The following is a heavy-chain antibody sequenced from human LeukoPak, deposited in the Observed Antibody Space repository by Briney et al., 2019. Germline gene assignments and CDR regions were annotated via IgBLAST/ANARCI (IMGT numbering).Heavy chain of an antibody. CDR2: IYYSGST. CDR3: ASNYYYGSGSYD. D-gene: IGHD3-10*01. CDR1: GGSISSSSYY. J-gene: IGHJ4*02. V-gene: IGHV4-39*01. Sequence: SETLSLTCTVSGGSISSSSYYWGWIRQPPGKGLEWIGSIYYSGSTYYNPSLKSRVTISVDTSKNQFSLKLSSVTAADTAVYYCASNYYYGSGSYDWGQGTLVTVSS.